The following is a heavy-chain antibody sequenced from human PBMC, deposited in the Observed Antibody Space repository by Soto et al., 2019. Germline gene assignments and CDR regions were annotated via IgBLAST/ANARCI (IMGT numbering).Heavy chain of an antibody. CDR3: AKVGAVAGIFAY. D-gene: IGHD6-19*01. CDR1: GFTFSSYA. V-gene: IGHV3-23*01. CDR2: ISGSGGST. J-gene: IGHJ4*02. Sequence: EVQLLESGGGLVQPGGSLRLSCAASGFTFSSYAMSWVRQAPGKGLEWVSAISGSGGSTYYADSVKGRFTIPRDNSKNTLYLQMNSLRAEDTAVYYCAKVGAVAGIFAYWGQGTLVTVSS.